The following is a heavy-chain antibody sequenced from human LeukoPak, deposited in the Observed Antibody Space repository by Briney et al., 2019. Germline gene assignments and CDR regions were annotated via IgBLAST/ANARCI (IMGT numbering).Heavy chain of an antibody. CDR3: GREGGLSY. J-gene: IGHJ4*02. Sequence: GGSLGLSCAASGFTFSAYWMSWVRQAPGKGLEWVANIKQDGSDKHYVDSVKGRFTISRDNAKNSLYLEMSSLRDEDTAVYYCGREGGLSYWGQGTLVTVSS. CDR2: IKQDGSDK. D-gene: IGHD3-16*01. CDR1: GFTFSAYW. V-gene: IGHV3-7*01.